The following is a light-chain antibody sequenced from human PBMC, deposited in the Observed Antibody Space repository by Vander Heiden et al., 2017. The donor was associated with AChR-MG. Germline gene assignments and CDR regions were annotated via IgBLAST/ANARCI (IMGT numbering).Light chain of an antibody. CDR1: SSNIGSNY. CDR3: AAWDDSLSGWV. Sequence: QSVLPQPPSASGTPGQRVTLSCSGSSSNIGSNYVYWYQQRTGTAPKLLIYRNNQRPSGVPDRFSGSKSGTSASLAISGLRSEDEADYYCAAWDDSLSGWVFGGGTKLTVL. J-gene: IGLJ3*02. CDR2: RNN. V-gene: IGLV1-47*01.